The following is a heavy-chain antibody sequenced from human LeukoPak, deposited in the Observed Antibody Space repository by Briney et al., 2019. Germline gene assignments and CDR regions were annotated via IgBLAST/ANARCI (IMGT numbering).Heavy chain of an antibody. D-gene: IGHD4-17*01. J-gene: IGHJ6*03. CDR1: GGSFSGYY. Sequence: SETLSLTCAVYGGSFSGYYWSWIRQPPGKGLEWIGEINHSGSTNYNPSLKSRVTISVDTSKNQFSLKLSSVTAADTAVYYCARGREVYGDSLYYYYYYMDVWGKGTTVTISS. CDR3: ARGREVYGDSLYYYYYYMDV. CDR2: INHSGST. V-gene: IGHV4-34*01.